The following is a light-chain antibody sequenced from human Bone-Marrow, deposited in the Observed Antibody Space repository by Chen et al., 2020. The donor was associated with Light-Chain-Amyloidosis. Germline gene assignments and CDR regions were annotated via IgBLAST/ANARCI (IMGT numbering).Light chain of an antibody. V-gene: IGLV2-14*01. J-gene: IGLJ1*01. CDR3: SSYTITNTLV. CDR1: SSDVGGDNH. CDR2: EVT. Sequence: QSALTQPASVSGSLGQSITISSTGTSSDVGGDNHVSWYQQHPDKAPKLMIYEVTNRPSWVPDRFSGSKSDNTASLTISGLQTEDEADYFCSSYTITNTLVFGSGTRVTVL.